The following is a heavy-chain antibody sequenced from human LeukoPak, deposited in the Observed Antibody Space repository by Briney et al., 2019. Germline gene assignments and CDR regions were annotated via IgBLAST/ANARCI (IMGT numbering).Heavy chain of an antibody. V-gene: IGHV1-69*06. J-gene: IGHJ5*02. CDR2: IIPIFGTA. D-gene: IGHD2-2*01. CDR1: GGTFSSYA. Sequence: SVKVSCKASGGTFSSYAISRVRQAPGQGLEWMGGIIPIFGTANYAQKFQGRVTITADKSTSTAYMELSSLRSEDTAVYYCARENCSSTSCWFDPWGQGTLVTVSS. CDR3: ARENCSSTSCWFDP.